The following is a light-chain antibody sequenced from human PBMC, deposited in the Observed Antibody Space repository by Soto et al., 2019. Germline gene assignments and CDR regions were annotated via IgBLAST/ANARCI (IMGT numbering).Light chain of an antibody. CDR3: AAWDDSLIVV. V-gene: IGLV1-47*01. CDR2: RNN. Sequence: QSVLTQPPSASGTPGQRVTISCSGSSCNIGSNYVYWYQQLPGTAPKLLIYRNNQRPSGVPDRFSGSKSGTSASLAISGLRSEDEADYYCAAWDDSLIVVFGGGTQLTVL. J-gene: IGLJ2*01. CDR1: SCNIGSNY.